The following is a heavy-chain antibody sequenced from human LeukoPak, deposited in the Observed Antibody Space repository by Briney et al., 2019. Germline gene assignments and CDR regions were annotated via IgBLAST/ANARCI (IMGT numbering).Heavy chain of an antibody. Sequence: GASVKVSCKASGYTFTGYYMHWVRQAPGQGLEWMGWINPNSGGTNYAQKFQGRVTMTRDTSISTAYMELSRLRSDDTAVYYCARVDVYCSSTSCYLSYWGQGTLVTVS. D-gene: IGHD2-2*01. CDR1: GYTFTGYY. J-gene: IGHJ4*02. V-gene: IGHV1-2*02. CDR3: ARVDVYCSSTSCYLSY. CDR2: INPNSGGT.